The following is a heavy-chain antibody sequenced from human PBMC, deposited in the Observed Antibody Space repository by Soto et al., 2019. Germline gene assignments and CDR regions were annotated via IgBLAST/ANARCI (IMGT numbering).Heavy chain of an antibody. Sequence: QVQLQGSGPGLVKPSGTLSLTCAVSGVSISSPDGWTWVRQAPGKGLEWIGESHQSGSTNYNSSLESRVTIEVDTSKNQFSLKLRSVTVADTAVYYCATRDNSKFYWGQGTLVTVSS. D-gene: IGHD6-13*01. CDR2: SHQSGST. J-gene: IGHJ4*02. V-gene: IGHV4-4*02. CDR1: GVSISSPDG. CDR3: ATRDNSKFY.